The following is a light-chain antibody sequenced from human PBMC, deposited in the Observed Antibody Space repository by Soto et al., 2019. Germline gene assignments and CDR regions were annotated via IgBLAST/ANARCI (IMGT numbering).Light chain of an antibody. Sequence: QSVLTQPPSASGTPGQRITISCSGSSSNIGDNPVNWYQQLPGAAPKLLIYINDQRPSGVPDRFSGSKSGTSASLAISGLQPEDEADYYCSSYTAFTTYVFGSGTKVTVL. CDR3: SSYTAFTTYV. J-gene: IGLJ1*01. V-gene: IGLV1-44*01. CDR1: SSNIGDNP. CDR2: IND.